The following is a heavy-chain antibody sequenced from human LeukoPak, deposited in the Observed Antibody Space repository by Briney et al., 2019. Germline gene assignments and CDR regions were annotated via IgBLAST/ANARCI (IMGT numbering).Heavy chain of an antibody. D-gene: IGHD6-19*01. Sequence: SETLSLTCTVSGVSINSHYWSWIRQPPGKGLEWIGFIYDSGSANYKSSLKSRVTMTVDTSKNQFSLKLNSVTAADTAVYYCARGGKRWLVLWGQGTLVTVSS. CDR3: ARGGKRWLVL. V-gene: IGHV4-59*11. CDR1: GVSINSHY. J-gene: IGHJ4*02. CDR2: IYDSGSA.